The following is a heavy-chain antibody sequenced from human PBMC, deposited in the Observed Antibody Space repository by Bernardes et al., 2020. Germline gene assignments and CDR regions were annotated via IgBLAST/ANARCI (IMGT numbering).Heavy chain of an antibody. V-gene: IGHV4-34*01. J-gene: IGHJ2*01. D-gene: IGHD2-15*01. CDR3: ARGRGFGHGPVGF. CDR2: INHRGST. Sequence: SETLPLTCAVYGGSFSGYYWSWIRQPPGKGLEWIGEINHRGSTNYNPSLKSRVTISVDTSKNQFSLKLSSVTAADTAVYYCARGRGFGHGPVGFWGRGTLVTVSS. CDR1: GGSFSGYY.